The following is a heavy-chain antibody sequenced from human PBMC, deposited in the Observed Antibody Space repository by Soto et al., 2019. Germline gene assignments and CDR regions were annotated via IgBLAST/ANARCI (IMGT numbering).Heavy chain of an antibody. V-gene: IGHV3-21*01. CDR3: TRDLKRMDY. J-gene: IGHJ4*02. CDR1: GFTFSSDS. CDR2: ISSGSVYI. D-gene: IGHD2-8*01. Sequence: AGGSLRLSCAASGFTFSSDSMNWVRQAPGKGPEWVSSISSGSVYIYYADSVKGRFTISRDNAKNSLFLQMNSLRTEDTAVYYCTRDLKRMDYWGQGTLVTVSS.